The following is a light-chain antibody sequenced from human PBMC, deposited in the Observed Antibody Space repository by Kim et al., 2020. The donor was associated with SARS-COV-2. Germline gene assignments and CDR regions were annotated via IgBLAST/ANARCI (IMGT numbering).Light chain of an antibody. V-gene: IGKV2-30*02. J-gene: IGKJ2*01. Sequence: HPASISCKSSLSLVHSDGNTYLHWLQQRPGQSPRRLLYKVSNRDSGVPDRVSGSGSGSDFTLKISRVEAEDVGIYYCMQATHWPYTFGQGTKLEI. CDR1: LSLVHSDGNTY. CDR3: MQATHWPYT. CDR2: KVS.